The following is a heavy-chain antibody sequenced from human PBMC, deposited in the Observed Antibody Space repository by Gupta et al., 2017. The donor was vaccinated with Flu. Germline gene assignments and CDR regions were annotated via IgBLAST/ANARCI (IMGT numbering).Heavy chain of an antibody. J-gene: IGHJ4*02. CDR2: ISSDGGRA. V-gene: IGHV3-74*01. Sequence: EVQLVESGGGLVQPGGSLRLSCAASGFTFRKFWMQWVCQAPGKGLMWVSRISSDGGRATYADSVKGRFTISRDNAENTVYLQMSSLSVEDTAIYYCARASNPIFDYFDYWGQGARVTVSS. CDR1: GFTFRKFW. D-gene: IGHD3-3*02. CDR3: ARASNPIFDYFDY.